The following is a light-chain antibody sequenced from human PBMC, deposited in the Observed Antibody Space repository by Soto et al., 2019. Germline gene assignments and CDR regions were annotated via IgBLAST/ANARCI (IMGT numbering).Light chain of an antibody. Sequence: DIQMTQSPSXLSASVGDRVTITCRASQSISSYLNWYQQKPGKAPKLLIYAASSLQSGVPSRFSGSGSGTDFTLTISSLQPEDFATYYCQQSYSTPPIFTFGPGTKVDIK. CDR1: QSISSY. CDR2: AAS. J-gene: IGKJ3*01. V-gene: IGKV1-39*01. CDR3: QQSYSTPPIFT.